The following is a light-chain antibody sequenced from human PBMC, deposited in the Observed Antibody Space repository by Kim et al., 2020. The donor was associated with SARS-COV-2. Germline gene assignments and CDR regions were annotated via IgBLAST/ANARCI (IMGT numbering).Light chain of an antibody. V-gene: IGLV2-14*03. CDR3: SSYTSSSTYV. J-gene: IGLJ1*01. CDR1: SSDVGGYNY. CDR2: DVS. Sequence: QSALTQPASVSGSPGQSITISCTGTSSDVGGYNYVSWYQQHPGKAPKLMIYDVSNRPSGVSNRFSGSKFGNTASLSISGLQAEDEADYYCSSYTSSSTYVFGTGTKFTVL.